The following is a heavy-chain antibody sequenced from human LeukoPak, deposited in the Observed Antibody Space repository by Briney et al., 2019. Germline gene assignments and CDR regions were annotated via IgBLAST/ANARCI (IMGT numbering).Heavy chain of an antibody. J-gene: IGHJ6*03. CDR1: GDSISGFY. CDR3: ARGLPSYGDYVDYYFYMDV. CDR2: ISTSGST. D-gene: IGHD4-17*01. Sequence: SETLSLTCTVSGDSISGFYWSWIRQPAGKGLQWIGRISTSGSTNYNPSLKSRVTMSVDSSTNEFSLTVRSVTAADTALYYCARGLPSYGDYVDYYFYMDVWGKGTTVTVSS. V-gene: IGHV4-4*07.